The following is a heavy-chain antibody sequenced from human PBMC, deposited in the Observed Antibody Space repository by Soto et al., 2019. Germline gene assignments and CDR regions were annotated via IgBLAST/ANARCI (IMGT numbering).Heavy chain of an antibody. D-gene: IGHD1-26*01. CDR2: ISDDGSNK. V-gene: IGHV3-30*18. CDR1: GLTFSRYG. CDR3: AKDLTRATTDAFDS. J-gene: IGHJ3*02. Sequence: QVQLVESGGGVVQPGRSLRLSCAASGLTFSRYGMPWVRQAPGKGLERVAVISDDGSNKYYADSVKGRFTISRDNSKNTLYLQMNSLRAEDTAVYYCAKDLTRATTDAFDSWGQGTMVTVSS.